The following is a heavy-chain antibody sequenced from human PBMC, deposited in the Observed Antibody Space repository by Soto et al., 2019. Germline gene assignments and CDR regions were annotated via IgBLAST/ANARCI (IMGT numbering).Heavy chain of an antibody. Sequence: GGSLRLSCAASGFTFSSYSMNWVRQAPGKGLEWVSSISSSSSYIYYADSVKGRFTISRDNAKNSLYLQMNSLRAEDTAVYYCARGEGYCSGGSCYSFYYYYGMDVWGQGTTVTVSS. J-gene: IGHJ6*02. D-gene: IGHD2-15*01. CDR1: GFTFSSYS. V-gene: IGHV3-21*01. CDR3: ARGEGYCSGGSCYSFYYYYGMDV. CDR2: ISSSSSYI.